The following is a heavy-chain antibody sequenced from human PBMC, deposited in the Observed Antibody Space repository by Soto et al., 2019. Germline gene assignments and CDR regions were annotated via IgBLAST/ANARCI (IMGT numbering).Heavy chain of an antibody. D-gene: IGHD2-15*01. J-gene: IGHJ4*02. Sequence: SETLSLTCAVYGGSFGGYAWSWIRQPPGKGLEWIGEINLSGSTNYNPSLKSRVTISVDKSKNQFSLKLSSVTAADTAVYYCARGRLVVVVATTPFYDYWGQGTLVTVSS. CDR3: ARGRLVVVVATTPFYDY. V-gene: IGHV4-34*01. CDR2: INLSGST. CDR1: GGSFGGYA.